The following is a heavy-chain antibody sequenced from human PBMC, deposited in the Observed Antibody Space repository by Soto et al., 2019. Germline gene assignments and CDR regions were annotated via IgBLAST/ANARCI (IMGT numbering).Heavy chain of an antibody. CDR1: GFTFSSYA. J-gene: IGHJ5*02. Sequence: EVQLLESGGGLVQPGGSLRLSCAASGFTFSSYAMSWVRQAPGKGLEWVSAISGSGGRTYYADSVKGRFTISRDNSKNPLYLQMNSLGAEDTAVYYCASHKISILGVVRNWFDPWGQGTLVTVSS. CDR2: ISGSGGRT. V-gene: IGHV3-23*01. D-gene: IGHD3-3*01. CDR3: ASHKISILGVVRNWFDP.